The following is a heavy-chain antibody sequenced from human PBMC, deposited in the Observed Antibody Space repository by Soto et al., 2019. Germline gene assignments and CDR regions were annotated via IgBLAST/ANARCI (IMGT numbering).Heavy chain of an antibody. J-gene: IGHJ4*02. CDR2: IYSGCGI. CDR3: ARDRAISGGSGRSGGCLET. CDR1: VFTVIIYH. V-gene: IGHV3-53*01. D-gene: IGHD6-19*01. Sequence: HPWWSXRLSCSASVFTVIIYHIILFRHTPGKGLEWVSGIYSGCGIYYADSVRGRFTISRDNSKNTLYLQMNSLRVEDTAVYYCARDRAISGGSGRSGGCLETWGQGTLV.